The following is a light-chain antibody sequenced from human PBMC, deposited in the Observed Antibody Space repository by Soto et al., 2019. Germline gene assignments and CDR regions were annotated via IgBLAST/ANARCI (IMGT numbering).Light chain of an antibody. Sequence: EIVMPQSPDMLSVSPGESAPLSCRVSQSISSNLAWYQQKPGQAPRLLIYDASNRATGIPARFSGSGSGTDFTLTISSLEPEDFAVYYCQQRSNWLTFGGGTKVDI. CDR1: QSISSN. J-gene: IGKJ4*01. V-gene: IGKV3-11*01. CDR3: QQRSNWLT. CDR2: DAS.